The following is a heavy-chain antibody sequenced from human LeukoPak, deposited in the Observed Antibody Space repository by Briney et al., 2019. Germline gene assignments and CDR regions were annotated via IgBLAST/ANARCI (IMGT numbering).Heavy chain of an antibody. CDR3: ARTGSGSYYIRGRPRFDP. Sequence: SETLSLTCTVSGGSISSFYWSWIRQPPGKGLEWFGNIHYSGSTNYNPSLKSRVTISVDTSKNQFSLKLSSVTAADTAVYYCARTGSGSYYIRGRPRFDPWGQGTLVTVSS. CDR2: IHYSGST. V-gene: IGHV4-59*01. J-gene: IGHJ5*02. CDR1: GGSISSFY. D-gene: IGHD3-10*01.